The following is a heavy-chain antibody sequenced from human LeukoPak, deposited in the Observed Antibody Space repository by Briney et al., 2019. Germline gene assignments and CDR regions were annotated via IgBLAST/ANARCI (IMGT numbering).Heavy chain of an antibody. Sequence: PGGSLRLSCAASGFSFGDYYMTWIRQAPGKGLDWVSYISSSSTYTNYADSVKGRFTISRDNAKDMLYLQMNSLRAEDTAVYYCARGKDNSFDHWGQGTLVTVSS. CDR1: GFSFGDYY. CDR2: ISSSSTYT. V-gene: IGHV3-11*06. D-gene: IGHD4-11*01. J-gene: IGHJ4*02. CDR3: ARGKDNSFDH.